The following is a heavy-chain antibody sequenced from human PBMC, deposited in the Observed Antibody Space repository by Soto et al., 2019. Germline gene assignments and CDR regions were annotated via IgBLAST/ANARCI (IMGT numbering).Heavy chain of an antibody. J-gene: IGHJ4*02. D-gene: IGHD6-13*01. CDR2: IYSGGST. V-gene: IGHV3-53*01. CDR1: GFTVSSNY. CDR3: ARDRRSAAFDY. Sequence: PGGSLRLSCAASGFTVSSNYMSWVRQAPGKGLEWVSAIYSGGSTYYADSVKGRFTISRDNSKNTLYLQMNSLRAEDTAVYYCARDRRSAAFDYWGQGTLVTVSS.